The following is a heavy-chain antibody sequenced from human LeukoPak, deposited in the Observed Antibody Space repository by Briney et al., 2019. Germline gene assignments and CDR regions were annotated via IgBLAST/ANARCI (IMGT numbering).Heavy chain of an antibody. D-gene: IGHD3-22*01. Sequence: GGXLRLSCAASGFTFSSNYMSWVRQAPGKGLACVSFISIVCSTYYAASVTCRFTISGDNSNNTVYLQMNRLRAEDTAIYYCARDANGYSFDYWGQGTLVTVSS. CDR3: ARDANGYSFDY. CDR2: ISIVCST. J-gene: IGHJ4*02. V-gene: IGHV3-66*02. CDR1: GFTFSSNY.